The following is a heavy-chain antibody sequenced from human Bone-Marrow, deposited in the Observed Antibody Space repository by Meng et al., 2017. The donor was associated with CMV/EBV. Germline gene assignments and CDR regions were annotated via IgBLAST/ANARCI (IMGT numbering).Heavy chain of an antibody. V-gene: IGHV3-23*01. CDR3: AKVDRSDDY. D-gene: IGHD3-22*01. CDR2: ISGSGGST. Sequence: GESLKISCAASGFTFSSYAMSWVRQAPGKGLEWVSAISGSGGSTYYADSVKGRFTISRDNSKNTLYLQMNSLRAEDTAVYYCAKVDRSDDYWGQGTLVTVSS. J-gene: IGHJ4*02. CDR1: GFTFSSYA.